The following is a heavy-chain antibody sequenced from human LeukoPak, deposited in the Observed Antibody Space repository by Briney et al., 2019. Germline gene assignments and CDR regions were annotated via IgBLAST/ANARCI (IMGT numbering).Heavy chain of an antibody. CDR1: GVSISSGGYY. V-gene: IGHV4-31*03. J-gene: IGHJ5*02. D-gene: IGHD2-15*01. CDR2: IYYSGST. Sequence: SQTLSLTCTVSGVSISSGGYYWRWLRQHPGKGLEWIGYIYYSGSTYYNPSLKSRVTISVDTSKNQFSLTLSSVTAADTAVYYCAREGDDDGYCSGGSCYSFDPWGEGTLVTVSS. CDR3: AREGDDDGYCSGGSCYSFDP.